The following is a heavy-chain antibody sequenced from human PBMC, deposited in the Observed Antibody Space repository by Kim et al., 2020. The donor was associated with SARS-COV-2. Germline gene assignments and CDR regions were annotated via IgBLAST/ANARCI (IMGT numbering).Heavy chain of an antibody. J-gene: IGHJ4*02. V-gene: IGHV3-30*18. Sequence: GGSLGLSCAASGFTFNTYGMHWVRQSPGKGLEWGAVISYDGSKKYYADAVKGRFTISRDNSKNTLYLQMNSLRIEDTTVYYCAKSFSGSYFGYDYWGQGTLVTVS. D-gene: IGHD1-26*01. CDR1: GFTFNTYG. CDR2: ISYDGSKK. CDR3: AKSFSGSYFGYDY.